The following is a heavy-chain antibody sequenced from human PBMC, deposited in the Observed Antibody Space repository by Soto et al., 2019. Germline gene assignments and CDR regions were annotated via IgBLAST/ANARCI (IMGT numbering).Heavy chain of an antibody. V-gene: IGHV4-39*01. Sequence: QLQLQESGPGLVKPSETLSLTCSVSGGSISSSSYFWGWIRQPPGKGLEWIGSIYYSGSTYYNPSLKRRVTVSVDTSKNHCSLKLSSVTAADTAVYYCARHPSDFWFDPWGQGTLVTVSS. CDR2: IYYSGST. CDR3: ARHPSDFWFDP. J-gene: IGHJ5*02. D-gene: IGHD2-21*02. CDR1: GGSISSSSYF.